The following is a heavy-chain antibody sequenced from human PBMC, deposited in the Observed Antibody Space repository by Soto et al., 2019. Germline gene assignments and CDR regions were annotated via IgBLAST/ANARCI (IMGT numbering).Heavy chain of an antibody. Sequence: ASVKVSCKASGYTFTSYGISWVRQAPGQGLEWMGWISAYNGNTNYAQKLQGRVIMNTETSTSTAYMELRSLRADGTAVYYCARDMAMVRGVDYWGQGTLVTVSS. CDR2: ISAYNGNT. CDR1: GYTFTSYG. J-gene: IGHJ4*02. V-gene: IGHV1-18*01. D-gene: IGHD3-10*01. CDR3: ARDMAMVRGVDY.